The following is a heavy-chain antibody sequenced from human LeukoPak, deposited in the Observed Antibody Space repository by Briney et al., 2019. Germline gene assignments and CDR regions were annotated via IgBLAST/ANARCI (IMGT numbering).Heavy chain of an antibody. D-gene: IGHD1-1*01. CDR3: ARDKLEPGYGMDV. J-gene: IGHJ6*02. CDR1: GFTFSDYA. Sequence: GGSLRLSCAASGFTFSDYAMHWVRQAPGKGLEWVAVISKDGSDKYYPGSVRGRFTISRDNSKNTIYLQMDSLRAEDTAIYYCARDKLEPGYGMDVWGQGTTVTVSS. V-gene: IGHV3-30-3*01. CDR2: ISKDGSDK.